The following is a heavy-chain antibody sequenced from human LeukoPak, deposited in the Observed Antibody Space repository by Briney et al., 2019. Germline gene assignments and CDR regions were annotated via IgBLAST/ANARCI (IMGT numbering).Heavy chain of an antibody. CDR3: ARYCSGGSCYSAFDY. CDR1: GFTFSFYS. Sequence: PGGSLRLSCAPSGFTFSFYSMNWVRQAPGKGLEWVSSISSSSYIYYADSVKGRFTISRDNVNNSPYLQMNSLRAEDTAVYYCARYCSGGSCYSAFDYWGQGTLVTVSS. D-gene: IGHD2-15*01. J-gene: IGHJ4*02. CDR2: ISSSSYI. V-gene: IGHV3-21*01.